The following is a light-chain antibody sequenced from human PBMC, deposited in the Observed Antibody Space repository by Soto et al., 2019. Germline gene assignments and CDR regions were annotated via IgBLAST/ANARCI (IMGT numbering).Light chain of an antibody. CDR1: QSISSW. J-gene: IGKJ4*01. V-gene: IGKV1-5*03. CDR3: QQYDIFSLT. Sequence: DIQMTQSPSTLSASVGDRVTITCRASQSISSWLAWYQHKPGKAPKRLIYKASTLESGIPSRFSGGGSGTEFTLTISSLQPDDFATYYCQQYDIFSLTFGGGTKVEVK. CDR2: KAS.